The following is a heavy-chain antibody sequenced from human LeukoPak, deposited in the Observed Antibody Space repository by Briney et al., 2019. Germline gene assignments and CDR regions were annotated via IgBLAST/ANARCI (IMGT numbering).Heavy chain of an antibody. V-gene: IGHV1-2*02. CDR3: ARGEVAMAD. CDR2: INPNNGDT. D-gene: IGHD5-12*01. J-gene: IGHJ4*02. Sequence: GASVKVSCKASGYTFTNYFIHWVRQAPGQGFEWMGWINPNNGDTASAQNFQGRVTLTSDTSTRTAYMELRRLRYDDTAVYYCARGEVAMADWGQGARVTVSS. CDR1: GYTFTNYF.